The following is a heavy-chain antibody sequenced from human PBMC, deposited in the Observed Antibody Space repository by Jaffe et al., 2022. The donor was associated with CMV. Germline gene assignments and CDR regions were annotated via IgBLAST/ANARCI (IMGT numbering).Heavy chain of an antibody. D-gene: IGHD6-6*01. CDR3: AREVLYGSSSYDPSDI. V-gene: IGHV1-69*09. J-gene: IGHJ3*02. CDR1: GGSFTSHA. CDR2: IIPILTMA. Sequence: QVQLVQSGAEVKKPGSSVKVSCKSSGGSFTSHAITWVRQAPGQGLEWMGRIIPILTMANYAQRFQGRVTFTADKSTSTAYMELGSLRSEDTAVYFCAREVLYGSSSYDPSDIWGQGTMVTVSS.